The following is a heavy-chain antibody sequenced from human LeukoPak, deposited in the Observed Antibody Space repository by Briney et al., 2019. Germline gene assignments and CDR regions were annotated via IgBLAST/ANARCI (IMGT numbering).Heavy chain of an antibody. CDR1: GFTFSSYA. V-gene: IGHV3-23*01. CDR3: ARNWGLDY. J-gene: IGHJ4*02. Sequence: GGSLRLSCAASGFTFSSYAMSWVRQAPGKGLEWVSVISGSGGSTYYADSVKGRFTISRDNFKNTVYLQMNSLRAEDMAVYYCARNWGLDYWGQGTLVTVSS. D-gene: IGHD7-27*01. CDR2: ISGSGGST.